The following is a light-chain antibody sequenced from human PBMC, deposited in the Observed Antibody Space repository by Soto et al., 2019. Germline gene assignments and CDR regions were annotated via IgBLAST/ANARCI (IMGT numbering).Light chain of an antibody. CDR2: EVT. Sequence: QSVLTQPASVSGSPGQSITISCTGSNSDIGSYNYVSWYQQHPGKAPKLLIYEVTNRASGISSRFSGSKSGSTASLTISGLLPEDEAEYHCSSKGTTTVMFGGGTKLTVL. J-gene: IGLJ3*02. CDR1: NSDIGSYNY. V-gene: IGLV2-14*01. CDR3: SSKGTTTVM.